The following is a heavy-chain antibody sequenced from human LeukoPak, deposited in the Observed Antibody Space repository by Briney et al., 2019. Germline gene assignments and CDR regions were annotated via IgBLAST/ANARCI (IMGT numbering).Heavy chain of an antibody. D-gene: IGHD5-24*01. J-gene: IGHJ4*02. Sequence: GGSLRLSCAASGFTFSSYGMHWVRQAPGKGLEWVAVIWYDGSNKYYADSVKGRFTISRDNSKNTLYLHMNSLRAEDTAVYYCAREGPKDWMATISFDYWGQGTLVTVSS. CDR3: AREGPKDWMATISFDY. V-gene: IGHV3-33*01. CDR2: IWYDGSNK. CDR1: GFTFSSYG.